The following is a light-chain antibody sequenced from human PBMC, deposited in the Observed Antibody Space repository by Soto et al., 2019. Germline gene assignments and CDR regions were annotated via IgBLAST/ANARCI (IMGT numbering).Light chain of an antibody. CDR2: GNS. CDR3: PSYDISLSGYVV. V-gene: IGLV1-40*01. CDR1: RSNIGAGYD. Sequence: QSVLTQPPSVSGAPGQRVTISCTGSRSNIGAGYDVHWYQQLPGTAPKLLIYGNSNRPSGVPDRLSGSKSGTSASLAITGLQAEDGADYYCPSYDISLSGYVVFGGGTKLTVL. J-gene: IGLJ2*01.